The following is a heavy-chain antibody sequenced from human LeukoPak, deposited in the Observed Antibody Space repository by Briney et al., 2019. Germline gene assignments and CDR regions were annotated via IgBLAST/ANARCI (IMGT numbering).Heavy chain of an antibody. Sequence: VSVKVSCKASGYTFTSYAMHWVRQAPGQRLEWMGWINAGNGNTKYSQKFQGRVTITRDTSASTAYMELSSLRSEDTAVYYCARGWLAETTVVTPYNYWGQGTLVTVSS. CDR1: GYTFTSYA. CDR2: INAGNGNT. V-gene: IGHV1-3*01. CDR3: ARGWLAETTVVTPYNY. D-gene: IGHD4-23*01. J-gene: IGHJ4*02.